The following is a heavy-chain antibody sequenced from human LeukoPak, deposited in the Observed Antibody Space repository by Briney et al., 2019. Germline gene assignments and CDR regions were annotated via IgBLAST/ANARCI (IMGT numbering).Heavy chain of an antibody. CDR1: GFTFGDYA. D-gene: IGHD3-3*01. V-gene: IGHV3-49*04. Sequence: PGRSLRLSCTASGFTFGDYAMSWVRQAPGKGLEWVGFIRSKAYDGTTEYAASVKGRFTISRDDSKSIAYLQMNSLKTEDTAVYYCTSDGGHWGQGTLVTVSS. CDR2: IRSKAYDGTT. CDR3: TSDGGH. J-gene: IGHJ4*02.